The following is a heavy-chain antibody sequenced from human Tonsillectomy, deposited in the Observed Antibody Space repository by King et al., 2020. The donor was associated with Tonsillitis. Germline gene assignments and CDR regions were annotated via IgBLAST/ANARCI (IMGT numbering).Heavy chain of an antibody. CDR3: AKGWRADPLDY. Sequence: VQLVESGGGLVQPGGSLRLSCAASVFTFSSYAMSWVRQAPGKWLEWVSAISGSGDSTYYADSVKGRFTISRDNSKSTLYLQMNSLRAEDTAVDYCAKGWRADPLDYWGQGTLVTVSS. J-gene: IGHJ4*02. D-gene: IGHD1-26*01. CDR2: ISGSGDST. CDR1: VFTFSSYA. V-gene: IGHV3-23*04.